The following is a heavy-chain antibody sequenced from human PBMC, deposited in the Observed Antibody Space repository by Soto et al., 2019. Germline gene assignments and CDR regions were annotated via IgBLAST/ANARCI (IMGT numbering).Heavy chain of an antibody. CDR2: IYHSGST. Sequence: SETLSLTCAVSGGSISSGGYSWSWIRQPPGKGLEWIGYIYHSGSTYYNPSLKSRVTISVDRSKNQFSLKLSSVTAADTAVYYCARSPGGDLLDYWGQGTLVTVSS. CDR3: ARSPGGDLLDY. D-gene: IGHD2-21*02. CDR1: GGSISSGGYS. V-gene: IGHV4-30-2*01. J-gene: IGHJ4*02.